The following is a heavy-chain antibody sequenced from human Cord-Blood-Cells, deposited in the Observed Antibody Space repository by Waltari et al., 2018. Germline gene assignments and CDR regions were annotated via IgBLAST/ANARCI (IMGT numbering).Heavy chain of an antibody. CDR3: ARGVAAAGSPYFDY. CDR1: GGSFSGYY. CDR2: INQSGST. D-gene: IGHD6-13*01. J-gene: IGHJ4*02. Sequence: QVQLQQWGAGLLKPSETLSLTCAVYGGSFSGYYWSWIRQPPGKGLEWIGEINQSGSTNYNPSLKSRVTISVYTSKNQFSLKLSSVTAADTAVYYCARGVAAAGSPYFDYWGQGTLVTVSS. V-gene: IGHV4-34*01.